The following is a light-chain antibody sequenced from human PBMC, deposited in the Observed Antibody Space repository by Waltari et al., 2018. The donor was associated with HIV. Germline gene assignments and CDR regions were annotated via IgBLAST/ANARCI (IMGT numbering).Light chain of an antibody. J-gene: IGLJ3*02. Sequence: QSALTQPASVSGSPGQSITISCTGTSSDVGGYNYVSRYQQHPGKAPKFMIYDVSTRSSGLSILFSASKSANTASLTISALQAEDEAIYYGSSYTSNNTGVFGGGTQLTVL. CDR3: SSYTSNNTGV. CDR1: SSDVGGYNY. V-gene: IGLV2-14*03. CDR2: DVS.